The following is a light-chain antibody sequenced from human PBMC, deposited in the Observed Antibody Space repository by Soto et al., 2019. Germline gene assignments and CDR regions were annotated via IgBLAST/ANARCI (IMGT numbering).Light chain of an antibody. CDR2: EDN. CDR3: QSSDSRSWV. J-gene: IGLJ2*01. V-gene: IGLV6-57*03. Sequence: NFMLTQPHSVSESPGKTVTISCTRSSGSIASNYVQWYQQRPGSAPTTVIYEDNQRPSGVPDRFSGSIDSSSNSASLTISGLETEDEADYYCQSSDSRSWVFGGGPKVTVL. CDR1: SGSIASNY.